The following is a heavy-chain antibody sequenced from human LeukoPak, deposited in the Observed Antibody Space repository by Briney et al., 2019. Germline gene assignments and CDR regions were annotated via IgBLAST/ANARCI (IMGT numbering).Heavy chain of an antibody. Sequence: SETLSLTCAVYGGSFSGYYWSWIRQPPGKWREWIGEINHSGSTNYNPSLKSRVTISVDTSKNQFSLKLSSVTAADTAVYYCARDPVFRAYDSSGYYHYYYYMDVWGKGTTVTVSS. D-gene: IGHD3-22*01. CDR2: INHSGST. J-gene: IGHJ6*03. V-gene: IGHV4-34*01. CDR3: ARDPVFRAYDSSGYYHYYYYMDV. CDR1: GGSFSGYY.